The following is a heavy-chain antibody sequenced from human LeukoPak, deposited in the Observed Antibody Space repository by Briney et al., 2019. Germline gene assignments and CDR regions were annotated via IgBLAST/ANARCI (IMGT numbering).Heavy chain of an antibody. J-gene: IGHJ3*02. CDR3: ARAGYYYDSSGYYSKDAFDI. Sequence: SVTVSFKASGGTFISYAISWVRQAPGQGLEWMGGIIHIFGTANYAQKFQGRVTITADKSTSTAYMELSSLRSEDTAVYYCARAGYYYDSSGYYSKDAFDIWGQGTMVTVSS. D-gene: IGHD3-22*01. V-gene: IGHV1-69*06. CDR2: IIHIFGTA. CDR1: GGTFISYA.